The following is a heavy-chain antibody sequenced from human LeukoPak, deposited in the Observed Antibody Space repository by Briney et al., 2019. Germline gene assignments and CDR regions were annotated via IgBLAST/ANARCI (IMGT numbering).Heavy chain of an antibody. CDR3: ARDIYYDSSGYGY. Sequence: VASVKVSCKASGYTFTSYDINWVRQATGQGLEWMGWMNPDSGNTGYAQKFQGRVTMTRNTSISTAYMELSSLRSEDTAVYYCARDIYYDSSGYGYWGQGTLVTVSS. D-gene: IGHD3-22*01. CDR1: GYTFTSYD. CDR2: MNPDSGNT. V-gene: IGHV1-8*01. J-gene: IGHJ4*02.